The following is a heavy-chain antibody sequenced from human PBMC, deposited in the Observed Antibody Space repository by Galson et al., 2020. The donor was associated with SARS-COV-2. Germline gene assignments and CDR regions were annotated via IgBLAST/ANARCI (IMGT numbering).Heavy chain of an antibody. CDR3: AKDRWGVAAAGFDH. D-gene: IGHD6-13*01. V-gene: IGHV3-23*01. Sequence: GESLKISCAASGFTFSNNAMSWVRQAPGKGLEWVSAISGGGGTTSYADSVKGRFTISRDNSKNTLYLQMNSLRAEDTAVFYCAKDRWGVAAAGFDHWGQGTLVTVSS. CDR1: GFTFSNNA. CDR2: ISGGGGTT. J-gene: IGHJ4*02.